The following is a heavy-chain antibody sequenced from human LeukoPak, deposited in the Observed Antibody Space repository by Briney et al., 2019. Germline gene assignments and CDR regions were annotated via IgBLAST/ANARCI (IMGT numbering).Heavy chain of an antibody. CDR3: ASSDSSGQSFDY. CDR1: GGSFSGYY. CDR2: INHSGST. V-gene: IGHV4-34*01. Sequence: SETLSLTCAVYGGSFSGYYWSWIRQPPGKGLEWIGEINHSGSTNYNPSLKSRVTISVDTSKNQFSLKLSSVTAADTAVYYCASSDSSGQSFDYRGQGTLVTVSS. J-gene: IGHJ4*02. D-gene: IGHD3-22*01.